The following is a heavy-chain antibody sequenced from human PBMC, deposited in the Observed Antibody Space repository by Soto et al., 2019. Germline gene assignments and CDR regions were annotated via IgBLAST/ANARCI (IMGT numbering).Heavy chain of an antibody. CDR3: ARGERQQQRDS. D-gene: IGHD6-13*01. V-gene: IGHV4-59*12. CDR1: GGSISGYY. Sequence: SETLSLTCSVSGGSISGYYWSWIRQTPEKGLEWIGYIYYSGSTNYNPSLKSRVVISVDKSKNQFFLKVTSVTAADTAVYFCARGERQQQRDSWGQGTLVTVSS. CDR2: IYYSGST. J-gene: IGHJ4*02.